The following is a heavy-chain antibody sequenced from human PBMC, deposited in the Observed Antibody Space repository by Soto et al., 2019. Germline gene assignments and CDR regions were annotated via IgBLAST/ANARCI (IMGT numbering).Heavy chain of an antibody. CDR2: IYYSGST. V-gene: IGHV4-39*01. Sequence: SETLSLTCTVFGGSISSSSYYWGWIRQPPGKGLEWIGSIYYSGSTYYNPSLKSRVTISVDTSKNQFSLKLSSVTAADTAVYYCARHLTTVTVNHFDYWGQGTLVTVSS. CDR3: ARHLTTVTVNHFDY. J-gene: IGHJ4*02. CDR1: GGSISSSSYY. D-gene: IGHD4-17*01.